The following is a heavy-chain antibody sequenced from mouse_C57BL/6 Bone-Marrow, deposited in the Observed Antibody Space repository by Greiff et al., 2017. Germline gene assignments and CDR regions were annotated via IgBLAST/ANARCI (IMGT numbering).Heavy chain of an antibody. J-gene: IGHJ2*01. D-gene: IGHD4-1*01. CDR2: INYDGSST. Sequence: LQQSEGGLVQPGSSMKLSCTASGFTFSDYYMAWVRQVPEKGLEWVANINYDGSSTYYLDSLKSRFIISRDNAKNILYLQMSSLKSEDTATYYCARADWDDYFDYWGQGTTLTVSS. CDR3: ARADWDDYFDY. CDR1: GFTFSDYY. V-gene: IGHV5-16*01.